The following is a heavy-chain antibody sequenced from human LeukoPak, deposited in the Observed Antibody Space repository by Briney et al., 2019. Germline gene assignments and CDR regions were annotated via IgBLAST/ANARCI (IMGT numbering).Heavy chain of an antibody. CDR3: ARDYYDFWSGYYYRHFDY. CDR2: IYYSGST. J-gene: IGHJ4*02. Sequence: SETLSLTCTVSGYSISGGYYWGWIRQPPGKGLEWIGTIYYSGSTYYNPSLKSRVTISVDTSKNQFSLKLSSVTAADTAVYYCARDYYDFWSGYYYRHFDYWCQGTLVTVSS. V-gene: IGHV4-38-2*02. CDR1: GYSISGGYY. D-gene: IGHD3-3*01.